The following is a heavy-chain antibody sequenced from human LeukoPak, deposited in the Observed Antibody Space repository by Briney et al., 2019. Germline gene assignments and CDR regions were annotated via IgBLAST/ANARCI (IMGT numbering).Heavy chain of an antibody. D-gene: IGHD6-19*01. J-gene: IGHJ5*02. CDR2: MNPNSGNT. CDR3: TIIPLAATLDWSDP. CDR1: GYTFTSND. Sequence: ASVKVSCKASGYTFTSNDINWVRQTTGQGLEWMGWMNPNSGNTGYAQKFQGRVTMTGDTSTNTAYMELSSLTSDDTAVYYCTIIPLAATLDWSDPWGQGTLVTVSS. V-gene: IGHV1-8*01.